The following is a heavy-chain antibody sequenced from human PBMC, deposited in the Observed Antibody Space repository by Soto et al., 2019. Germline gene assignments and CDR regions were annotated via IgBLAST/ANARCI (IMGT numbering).Heavy chain of an antibody. CDR3: ASHYFDSWTGHYTGVFSFDI. CDR1: GGSIIGSNHY. Sequence: SETLSLTCTVSGGSIIGSNHYWAWVRQPPGEGLEWIGSMYHSGNTYYNPSLNSRVTISVDTSKNQFSLKLSSVTAADTALYFCASHYFDSWTGHYTGVFSFDIWGQGALVTVS. J-gene: IGHJ4*02. CDR2: MYHSGNT. V-gene: IGHV4-39*01. D-gene: IGHD3-9*01.